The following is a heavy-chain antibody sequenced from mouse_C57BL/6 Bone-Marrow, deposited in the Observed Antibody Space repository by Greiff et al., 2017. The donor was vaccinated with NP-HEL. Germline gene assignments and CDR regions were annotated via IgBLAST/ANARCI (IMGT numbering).Heavy chain of an antibody. CDR3: ARNFPICYFDY. J-gene: IGHJ2*01. CDR2: IDPSDSYT. V-gene: IGHV1-59*01. Sequence: VQLQQSGAELVRPGTSVKLSCKASGYTFTSYWMHWVKQRPGQGLEWIGVIDPSDSYTNYNQKFKGKATLTVDTSSSTAYMQLSSLTSEDSAVYYCARNFPICYFDYWGQGTTLTVSS. CDR1: GYTFTSYW.